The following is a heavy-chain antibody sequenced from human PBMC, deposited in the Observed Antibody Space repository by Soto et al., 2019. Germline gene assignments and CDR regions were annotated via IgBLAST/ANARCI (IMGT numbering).Heavy chain of an antibody. D-gene: IGHD2-15*01. CDR2: IIPIFGTA. CDR1: GGTFSSYA. Sequence: EASVKVSCKASGGTFSSYAISWVRQAPGQGLEWMGGIIPIFGTANYAQKFQGRVTITADESTSTAYMELSSLRSEDTAVYYCEGDLGYALPNYWGQGTLVTVS. J-gene: IGHJ4*02. V-gene: IGHV1-69*13. CDR3: EGDLGYALPNY.